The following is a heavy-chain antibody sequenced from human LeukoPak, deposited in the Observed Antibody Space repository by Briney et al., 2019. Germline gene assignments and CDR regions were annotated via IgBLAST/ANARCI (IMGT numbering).Heavy chain of an antibody. CDR1: GFTFSSYG. D-gene: IGHD1-7*01. V-gene: IGHV3-33*01. J-gene: IGHJ3*02. CDR2: IWYDGSNK. CDR3: ARGTNWNYPGAFDI. Sequence: PGGSLRLSCAASGFTFSSYGMPWVRQAPGKGLEWVAVIWYDGSNKYYADSVKGRFTISRDNSKNTPYLQMNSLRAEDTAVYYCARGTNWNYPGAFDIWGQGTMVTVSS.